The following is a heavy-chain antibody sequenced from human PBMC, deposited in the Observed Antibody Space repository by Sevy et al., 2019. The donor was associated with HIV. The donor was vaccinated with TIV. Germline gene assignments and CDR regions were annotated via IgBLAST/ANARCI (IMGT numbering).Heavy chain of an antibody. CDR3: ARGPYSSGWYYFDY. CDR2: ITSSFSTI. Sequence: GGSLRLSCAASGFTFSTYPMNWVRQAPGKGLEWISYITSSFSTIYYADSVKGRFTISRDNAKNSVYLQMNSLRDEDTAVYYCARGPYSSGWYYFDYWGQRTLVTVSS. V-gene: IGHV3-48*02. D-gene: IGHD6-19*01. CDR1: GFTFSTYP. J-gene: IGHJ4*02.